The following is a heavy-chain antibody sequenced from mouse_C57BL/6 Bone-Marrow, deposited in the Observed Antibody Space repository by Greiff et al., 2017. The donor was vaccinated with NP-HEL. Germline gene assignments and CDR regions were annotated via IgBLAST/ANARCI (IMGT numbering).Heavy chain of an antibody. Sequence: VQLQQSGPELVKPGASVKISCKASGYTFTDYYINWVKQRPGQGLEWIGWIFPGSGSTYYNEKFKGKATLTVDKSSSTAYMLLSSLTSEDSAVYFCARDDDGTTWGFAYWGQGTLVTVSA. J-gene: IGHJ3*01. CDR1: GYTFTDYY. CDR2: IFPGSGST. V-gene: IGHV1-75*01. D-gene: IGHD2-3*01. CDR3: ARDDDGTTWGFAY.